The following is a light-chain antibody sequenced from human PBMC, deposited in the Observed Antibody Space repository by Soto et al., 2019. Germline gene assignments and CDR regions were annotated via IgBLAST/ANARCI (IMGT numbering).Light chain of an antibody. CDR2: DVT. CDR3: SSFTSGNTLVV. Sequence: QSALTKPASVSGSPGQSITISCTGTASDVGGFNYVSWYQHHPAKAPKLIIYDVTYRPSGISNRFSASKSGKTASLTISGLQAQDEADYYCSSFTSGNTLVVFGGGTKVTVL. V-gene: IGLV2-14*03. CDR1: ASDVGGFNY. J-gene: IGLJ2*01.